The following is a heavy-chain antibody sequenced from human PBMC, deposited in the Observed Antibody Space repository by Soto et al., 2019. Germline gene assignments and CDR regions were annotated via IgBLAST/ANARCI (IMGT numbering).Heavy chain of an antibody. CDR3: ARDGNFITIFGVVIPYYYYYYMDV. D-gene: IGHD3-3*01. J-gene: IGHJ6*03. Sequence: GASVKVSCKASGYTFTSYGISWVRQAPGQGLEWMGWISAYNGNTNYAQKLQGRVTMTRNTSISTAYMELSSLRSEDTAVYYCARDGNFITIFGVVIPYYYYYYMDVWGKGTTVTVSS. CDR2: ISAYNGNT. CDR1: GYTFTSYG. V-gene: IGHV1-18*01.